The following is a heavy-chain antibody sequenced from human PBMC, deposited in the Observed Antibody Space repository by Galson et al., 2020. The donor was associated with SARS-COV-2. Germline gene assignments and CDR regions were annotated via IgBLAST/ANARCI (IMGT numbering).Heavy chain of an antibody. Sequence: SETLSLTCTVSGGSISSSSNYWGWNRQPPGEGLGWIGSIDYSGSTYYNPSLKSRVTITVDTTKNQFSLKLSSVTAADTAVYYCAREFDDSSGYYSRYLDYWGQATLVTVPS. CDR3: AREFDDSSGYYSRYLDY. CDR2: IDYSGST. J-gene: IGHJ4*02. V-gene: IGHV4-39*07. D-gene: IGHD3-22*01. CDR1: GGSISSSSNY.